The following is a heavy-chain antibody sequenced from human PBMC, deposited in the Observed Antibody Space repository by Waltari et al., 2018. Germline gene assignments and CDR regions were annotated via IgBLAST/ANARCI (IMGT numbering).Heavy chain of an antibody. CDR3: ARGSGVDY. Sequence: EVHLLEVGGGLVPTGGSVSLSCSASGFIFSTYVMNWVRQAPGKGREWVSSISDAGGIINYADSVKGRFTISRDNSKNTLDLQMNSLRAEDTAVYYCARGSGVDYWGQGTLVTISS. D-gene: IGHD7-27*01. CDR1: GFIFSTYV. V-gene: IGHV3-23*01. CDR2: ISDAGGII. J-gene: IGHJ4*02.